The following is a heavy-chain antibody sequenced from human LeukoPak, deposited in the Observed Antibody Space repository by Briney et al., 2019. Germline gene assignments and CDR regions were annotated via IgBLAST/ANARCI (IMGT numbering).Heavy chain of an antibody. J-gene: IGHJ4*02. D-gene: IGHD3-22*01. CDR1: GYSISSGYY. V-gene: IGHV4-61*01. CDR2: IYYSGST. Sequence: SETLSLTCTVSGYSISSGYYWDWIRQPPGKGLEWIGYIYYSGSTNYNPSLKSRVTISVDTSKNQFSLKLSSVTAADTAVYYRARGFPSSGYWGQGTLVTVSS. CDR3: ARGFPSSGY.